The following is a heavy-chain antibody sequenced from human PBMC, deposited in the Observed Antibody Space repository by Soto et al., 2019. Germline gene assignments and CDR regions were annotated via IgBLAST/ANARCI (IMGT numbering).Heavy chain of an antibody. Sequence: GVSLRLSCAASGFTFSSYGMHWVRQAPGKGLEWVAVIWYDGSNKYYADSVKGRFTISRDNSKNTLYLQMNSLRAEDTAVYYCAKDMVVVVPANITYSYGMDVWGQGTTVTVSS. CDR2: IWYDGSNK. D-gene: IGHD2-2*01. V-gene: IGHV3-33*06. CDR3: AKDMVVVVPANITYSYGMDV. J-gene: IGHJ6*02. CDR1: GFTFSSYG.